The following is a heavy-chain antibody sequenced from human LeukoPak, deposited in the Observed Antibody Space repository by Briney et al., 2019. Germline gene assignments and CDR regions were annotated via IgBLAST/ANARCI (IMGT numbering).Heavy chain of an antibody. CDR1: GGTFSSYA. J-gene: IGHJ5*02. CDR2: IIPIFGTA. Sequence: GASVKVSCKASGGTFSSYAISWVRQAPGRGLEWMGGIIPIFGTANYAQKFQGRVTITADESTSTAYMELSSLRSEDTAVYYCARDYSSGLNNWFDPWGQGTLVTVSS. V-gene: IGHV1-69*01. D-gene: IGHD6-19*01. CDR3: ARDYSSGLNNWFDP.